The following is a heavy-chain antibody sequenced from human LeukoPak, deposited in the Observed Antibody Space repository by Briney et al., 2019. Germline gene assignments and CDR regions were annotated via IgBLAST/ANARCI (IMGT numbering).Heavy chain of an antibody. Sequence: SETLSLTCTVSGGSISSYSWNRIRQSPGKGLEWIGRVYHSGSINYNPSLKSRVTISVDTSENQFSLNLSSVTAADTAVYYCVSSYGGYVLGYWGQGTLVIVSS. D-gene: IGHD5-12*01. CDR3: VSSYGGYVLGY. CDR2: VYHSGSI. V-gene: IGHV4-59*01. J-gene: IGHJ4*02. CDR1: GGSISSYS.